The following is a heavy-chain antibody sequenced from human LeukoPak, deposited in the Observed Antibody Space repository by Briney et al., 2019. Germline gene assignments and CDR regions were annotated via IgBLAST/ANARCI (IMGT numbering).Heavy chain of an antibody. CDR3: AGMGASNWNRERNWFDP. V-gene: IGHV3-7*01. Sequence: GGSLRLSCAASGFTVSSNYMSWVRQAPGKGLEWVANIRQDGSDKYYADSVKGRFIISRDNAQNSLYLQMGSLRADDTAVYYCAGMGASNWNRERNWFDPRGQGTLVTVSS. J-gene: IGHJ5*02. D-gene: IGHD1-1*01. CDR1: GFTVSSNY. CDR2: IRQDGSDK.